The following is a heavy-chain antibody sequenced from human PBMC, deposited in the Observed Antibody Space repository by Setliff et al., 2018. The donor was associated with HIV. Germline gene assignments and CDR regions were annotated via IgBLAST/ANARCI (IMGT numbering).Heavy chain of an antibody. CDR1: GGSISSGSYY. V-gene: IGHV4-61*02. D-gene: IGHD6-13*01. J-gene: IGHJ5*02. CDR2: IYTSGST. Sequence: PSETLSLTCTVSGGSISSGSYYWSWIRQPAGKGLEWIGRIYTSGSTNYNPSLKSRVTISIDTSKNQLSLKLRSVTAADTAVYYCARIGSGWSVGWFDPWGQGTLVTVSS. CDR3: ARIGSGWSVGWFDP.